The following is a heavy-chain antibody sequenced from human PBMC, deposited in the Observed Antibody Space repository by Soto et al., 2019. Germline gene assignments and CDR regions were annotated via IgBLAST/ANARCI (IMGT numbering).Heavy chain of an antibody. J-gene: IGHJ6*03. D-gene: IGHD2-15*01. V-gene: IGHV3-30*18. CDR3: AKGGGYCSGGSCYSRFYYYYYMAV. CDR1: GFTFSSYG. CDR2: ISYDGSNK. Sequence: ESGGGVVQPGRSLRLSCAASGFTFSSYGMHWVRQAPGKGLEWVAVISYDGSNKYYADSVKGRFTISRDNSKNTLYLQMNSLRAEDTAVYYCAKGGGYCSGGSCYSRFYYYYYMAVWGKGTTVTVSS.